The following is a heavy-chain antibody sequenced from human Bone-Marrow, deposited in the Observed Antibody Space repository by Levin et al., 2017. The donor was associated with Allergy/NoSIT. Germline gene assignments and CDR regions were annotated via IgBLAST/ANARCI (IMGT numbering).Heavy chain of an antibody. J-gene: IGHJ3*01. Sequence: SLKISCVGSGFTFDDYAMHWVRQAPGKGLEWVSGISWNSGSIGYADPVKGRFTISRDNAKNSLYLQMNSLRPEDTAFYYCAKDTIFELGNRREGVFDVWGHGTMVIVSS. CDR3: AKDTIFELGNRREGVFDV. V-gene: IGHV3-9*01. CDR2: ISWNSGSI. CDR1: GFTFDDYA. D-gene: IGHD3-3*01.